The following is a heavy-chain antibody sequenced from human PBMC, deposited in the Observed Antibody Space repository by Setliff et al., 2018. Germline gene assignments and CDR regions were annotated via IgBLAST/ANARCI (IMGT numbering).Heavy chain of an antibody. CDR3: ARTTGYRLEGDFDY. J-gene: IGHJ4*02. CDR2: IHDSGNPT. Sequence: PGGSLRLSCAASGFTFSNYYMTWIRQAPGKGLEWISYIHDSGNPTYYADSVKGRFTVSRDSAKNSLYLQMTSLRAEDTAIYYCARTTGYRLEGDFDYWGQGTLVTVSS. V-gene: IGHV3-11*01. CDR1: GFTFSNYY. D-gene: IGHD3-16*01.